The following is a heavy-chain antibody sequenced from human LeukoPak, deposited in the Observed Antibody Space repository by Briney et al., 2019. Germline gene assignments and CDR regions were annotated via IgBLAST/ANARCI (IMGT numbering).Heavy chain of an antibody. CDR2: IYPGDSDT. J-gene: IGHJ3*02. CDR1: GYIFSDFW. V-gene: IGHV5-51*01. D-gene: IGHD3-10*01. Sequence: PGESLKISCKGSGYIFSDFWSVWVRQMPGKGLEWMGIIYPGDSDTRYSPSFQGQVTISADKSINTAYLQWSSLKASDTAMYYCARPNLYGSGSYNAFDIWGQGTMVTVSS. CDR3: ARPNLYGSGSYNAFDI.